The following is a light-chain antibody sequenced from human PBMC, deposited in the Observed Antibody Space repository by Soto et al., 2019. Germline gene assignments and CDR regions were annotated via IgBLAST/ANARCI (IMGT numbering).Light chain of an antibody. Sequence: EIVSTQSPGTLSLSPGERATLSCRASQSISRSYLAWYQQKPGQAPRLLIYGASSRATGIPDRFSGSGSGTDFTLTISRLEPEDFAVYYCQQYGSSPKTFGQGTKVDTK. V-gene: IGKV3-20*01. J-gene: IGKJ1*01. CDR3: QQYGSSPKT. CDR1: QSISRSY. CDR2: GAS.